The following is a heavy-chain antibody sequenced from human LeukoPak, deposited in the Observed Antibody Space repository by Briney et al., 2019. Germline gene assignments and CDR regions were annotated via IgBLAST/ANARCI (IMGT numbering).Heavy chain of an antibody. Sequence: ASVKVSCKASGYTFTSYDINWVRQATGQGLEWMGWMNPNSGDTGYAQKFQGRVAMTRDTSTSTVYMELSSLRSEDTAVYYCARAYSSGWYVGYWGQGTLVTVSS. V-gene: IGHV1-8*01. CDR2: MNPNSGDT. J-gene: IGHJ4*02. CDR3: ARAYSSGWYVGY. D-gene: IGHD6-19*01. CDR1: GYTFTSYD.